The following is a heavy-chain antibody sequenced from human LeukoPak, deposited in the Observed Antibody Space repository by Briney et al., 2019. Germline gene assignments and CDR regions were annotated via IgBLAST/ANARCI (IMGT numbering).Heavy chain of an antibody. CDR1: GFTFSSYG. D-gene: IGHD3-10*01. CDR2: ISYDGSNK. J-gene: IGHJ4*02. CDR3: ARVGYYQGSGYFDY. V-gene: IGHV3-30*03. Sequence: PGGSLRLSCAASGFTFSSYGMHWVRQAPGKGLEWVAVISYDGSNKYYADSVKGRFTISRDNSKNTLYLQMNSLRAEDTAVYYCARVGYYQGSGYFDYWGQGTLVTVSS.